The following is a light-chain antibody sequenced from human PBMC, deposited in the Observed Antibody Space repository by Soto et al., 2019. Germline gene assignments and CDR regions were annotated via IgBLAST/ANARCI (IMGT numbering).Light chain of an antibody. CDR3: QHYSNLQTWT. CDR2: GAS. Sequence: IVMTRTPATLSASTGERATLYCRASQSVRSNLAWYQQKPGQAPRLLIYGASTRATDIPARFSGSGSETEFTLTISSPQSEDFAVYYCQHYSNLQTWTFGQGAKVAIK. V-gene: IGKV3-15*01. J-gene: IGKJ1*01. CDR1: QSVRSN.